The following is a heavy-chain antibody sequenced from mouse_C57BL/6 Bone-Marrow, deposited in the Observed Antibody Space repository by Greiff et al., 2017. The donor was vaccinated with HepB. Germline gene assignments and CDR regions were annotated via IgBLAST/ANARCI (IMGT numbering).Heavy chain of an antibody. J-gene: IGHJ2*01. CDR1: GYTFTSYW. CDR3: ARQLSPYALYFDY. V-gene: IGHV1-55*01. D-gene: IGHD3-2*02. CDR2: IYPGSGST. Sequence: QVQLKQPGAELVKPGASVKMSCKASGYTFTSYWITWVKQRPGQGLEWIGDIYPGSGSTNYNEKFKSKATLTVDTSSSTAYMQLSSLTSEDSAVYYCARQLSPYALYFDYWGQGTTLTVSS.